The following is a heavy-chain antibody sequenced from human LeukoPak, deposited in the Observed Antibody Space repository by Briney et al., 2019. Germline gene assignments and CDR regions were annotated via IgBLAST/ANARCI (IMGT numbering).Heavy chain of an antibody. J-gene: IGHJ6*02. CDR1: GGTFSSYD. CDR3: ARAAVGGRLAYYYYGMDV. V-gene: IGHV1-69*13. CDR2: IIPSFGTA. Sequence: ASVQVSCKASGGTFSSYDISWVRQAPGPGREGMGGIIPSFGTANYAQKFQGRVTITADESTSTAYMELSSLRSEDTAVYYCARAAVGGRLAYYYYGMDVWGQGTTVTVSS. D-gene: IGHD3-16*01.